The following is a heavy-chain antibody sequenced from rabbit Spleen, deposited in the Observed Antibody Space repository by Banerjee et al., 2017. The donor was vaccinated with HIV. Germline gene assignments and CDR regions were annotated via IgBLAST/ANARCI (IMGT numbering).Heavy chain of an antibody. CDR1: GFDFSSYG. CDR2: IDPLFGST. Sequence: QEQLVESGGGLVQPGGSLTLSCKASGFDFSSYGVSWVRQAPGKGLEWIGYIDPLFGSTYYANWVNGRFTISSHNAQNTLYLQLSSLTAADTATYFCARDSGTSFSSYGMDLWAQGPSSPS. CDR3: ARDSGTSFSSYGMDL. D-gene: IGHD8-1*01. V-gene: IGHV1S47*01. J-gene: IGHJ6*01.